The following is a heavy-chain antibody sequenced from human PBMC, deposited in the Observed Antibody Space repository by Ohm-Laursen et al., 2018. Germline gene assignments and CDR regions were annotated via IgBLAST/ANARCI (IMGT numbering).Heavy chain of an antibody. J-gene: IGHJ4*02. D-gene: IGHD3-22*01. CDR2: ISSSGSTI. CDR3: AKDQRNSYDSSGRNPNYDY. CDR1: GFTFSDYY. V-gene: IGHV3-11*01. Sequence: SLRLSCAASGFTFSDYYMSWIRQAPGKGLEWVSYISSSGSTIYYADSVKGRFTISRDNAKNSLYLQMNSLRAEDTAVYYCAKDQRNSYDSSGRNPNYDYWGQGTLVTVSS.